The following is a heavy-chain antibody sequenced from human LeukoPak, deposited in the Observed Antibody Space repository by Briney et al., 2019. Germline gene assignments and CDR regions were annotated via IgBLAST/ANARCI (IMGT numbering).Heavy chain of an antibody. D-gene: IGHD1-26*01. Sequence: PSETLSLTCTVSGGSISSYYWSWIRQPPGKGLEWIGYIYYSGSTNYNPSLKSRVTISVDTSKNQFSLKLSSVTAADTAVYYCARDPTPIHSGSYYDHFDYWGQGTLVTVSS. CDR2: IYYSGST. J-gene: IGHJ4*02. CDR1: GGSISSYY. CDR3: ARDPTPIHSGSYYDHFDY. V-gene: IGHV4-59*01.